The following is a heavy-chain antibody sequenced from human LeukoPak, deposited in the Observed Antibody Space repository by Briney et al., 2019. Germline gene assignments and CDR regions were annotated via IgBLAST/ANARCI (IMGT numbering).Heavy chain of an antibody. Sequence: SETLSLTCTVSGGSISSGGYYWSWTRQHPGKGLEWIGYIYYSGSTYYNPSLKSRVTISVDTSKNQFSLKLSSVTAADTAVYYCARDQYSLFGVVAYMDVWGKGTTVTVSS. CDR1: GGSISSGGYY. CDR3: ARDQYSLFGVVAYMDV. J-gene: IGHJ6*03. D-gene: IGHD3-3*01. CDR2: IYYSGST. V-gene: IGHV4-31*03.